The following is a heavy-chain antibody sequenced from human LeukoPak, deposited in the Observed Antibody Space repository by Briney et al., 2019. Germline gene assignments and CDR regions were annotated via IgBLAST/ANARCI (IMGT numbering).Heavy chain of an antibody. CDR2: IYYRGKT. Sequence: SETLSFTCTVSGGSISSYYWSWIRQTPGKGLEWIGYIYYRGKTIHNPSLKSRVTMSVDTSKNQFSLKLSSVTAADTAVYYCARANGDYVWGSYRYIWFDPWGQGTLVTVSS. CDR3: ARANGDYVWGSYRYIWFDP. V-gene: IGHV4-59*01. D-gene: IGHD3-16*02. CDR1: GGSISSYY. J-gene: IGHJ5*02.